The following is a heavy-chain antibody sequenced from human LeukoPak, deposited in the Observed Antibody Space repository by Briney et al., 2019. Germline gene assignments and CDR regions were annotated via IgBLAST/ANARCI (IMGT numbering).Heavy chain of an antibody. CDR2: IDTTSSYI. CDR1: GFTFSRHG. J-gene: IGHJ3*02. Sequence: PGGSLRLSCAASGFTFSRHGMNWVRQAPGKGLEWVSFIDTTSSYIYYADSMKGRFTISRDNAKNSLYLEMNSLRAEDTAVYYCARGRSITILRGVAISDGFDMWGQGTMVTVSS. CDR3: ARGRSITILRGVAISDGFDM. V-gene: IGHV3-21*01. D-gene: IGHD3-10*01.